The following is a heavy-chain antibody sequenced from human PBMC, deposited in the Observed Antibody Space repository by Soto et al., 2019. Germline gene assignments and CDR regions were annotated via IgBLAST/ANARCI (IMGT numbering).Heavy chain of an antibody. D-gene: IGHD2-21*02. J-gene: IGHJ6*02. CDR3: ARDGAYCGGDCFDDYYYYGMDV. V-gene: IGHV3-48*01. CDR2: ISSSSSTI. Sequence: EVQLVESGGGLVQPGGSLRLSCAASGFTFSSYSMNWVRQAPGRGLEWVSYISSSSSTIYYADSVKGRFTISRDNAKNSLYLQMNSLRAEDTAVYYCARDGAYCGGDCFDDYYYYGMDVWGQGTTVTVSS. CDR1: GFTFSSYS.